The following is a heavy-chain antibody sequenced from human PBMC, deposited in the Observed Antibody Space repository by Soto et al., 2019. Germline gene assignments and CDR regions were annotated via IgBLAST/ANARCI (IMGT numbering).Heavy chain of an antibody. V-gene: IGHV3-23*01. Sequence: EVYLLESGGGLVQPGGSLRLSCAASGFTFSSYAMSWVRQAPGKGLEWVSGITASGGSTYNGDSVKGRFTISRDNAKNSLYLQMNSLRAEDTAVYYCARDRGGWFEFDYWGQGTLVTVSS. CDR1: GFTFSSYA. D-gene: IGHD6-19*01. J-gene: IGHJ4*02. CDR3: ARDRGGWFEFDY. CDR2: ITASGGST.